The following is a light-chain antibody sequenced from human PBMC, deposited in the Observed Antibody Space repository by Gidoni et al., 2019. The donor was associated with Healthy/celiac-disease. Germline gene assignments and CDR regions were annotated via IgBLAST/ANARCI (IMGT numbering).Light chain of an antibody. CDR1: QSISSW. CDR2: KAS. V-gene: IGKV1-5*03. CDR3: QQYNSSPYT. Sequence: DIQMTQSPSTLSASVGDRVTITCRASQSISSWVAWYQQKPGKAPTLLIYKASSLESGVPSRFSGSGSGTEFTLTISSLQPDDFATYYCQQYNSSPYTFGQGTKLEIK. J-gene: IGKJ2*01.